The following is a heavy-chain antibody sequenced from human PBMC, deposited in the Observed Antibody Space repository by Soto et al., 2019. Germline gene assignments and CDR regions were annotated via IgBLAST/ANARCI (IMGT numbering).Heavy chain of an antibody. J-gene: IGHJ5*02. V-gene: IGHV1-69*06. CDR1: GGTFSSYA. Sequence: SVNVSCKASGGTFSSYAISWVRQAPGQGLEWMGGIIPIFGTANYAQKFRGRVTITADKSTSTDYMELSSLRSEDTAVYYCARFVQLAQYNWFEPWGQGTLVTVSS. CDR2: IIPIFGTA. D-gene: IGHD6-6*01. CDR3: ARFVQLAQYNWFEP.